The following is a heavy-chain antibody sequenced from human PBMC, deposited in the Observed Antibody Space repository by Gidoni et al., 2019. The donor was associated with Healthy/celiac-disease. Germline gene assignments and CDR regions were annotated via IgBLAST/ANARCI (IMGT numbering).Heavy chain of an antibody. V-gene: IGHV1-69*06. J-gene: IGHJ4*02. Sequence: QVQLVQSGGEVKKPGSSVKGSCRASGGTVSSYAISWVRQAPGQGLEWRGGIIPLFGTATYAPKFQGIVTITADKSTSTAYMELSSLRSEDTAVSYCARASVEDILTGGGGYFDYWGQGTLVTVSS. CDR3: ARASVEDILTGGGGYFDY. CDR2: IIPLFGTA. CDR1: GGTVSSYA. D-gene: IGHD3-9*01.